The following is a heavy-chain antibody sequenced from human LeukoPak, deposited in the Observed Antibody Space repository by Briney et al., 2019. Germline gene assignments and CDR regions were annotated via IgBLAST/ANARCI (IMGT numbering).Heavy chain of an antibody. CDR2: IYSGGNT. Sequence: GGSLRLSCAASGFTVSTNYMSWVRQAPGKGLEWVSFIYSGGNTNYADSVKGRFTISRDNSKNTLYLQMNSLRAEDTAVYYCAKVYGSGSYYTTSLRNWFDPWGQGTLVTVSS. V-gene: IGHV3-53*01. CDR3: AKVYGSGSYYTTSLRNWFDP. D-gene: IGHD3-10*01. CDR1: GFTVSTNY. J-gene: IGHJ5*02.